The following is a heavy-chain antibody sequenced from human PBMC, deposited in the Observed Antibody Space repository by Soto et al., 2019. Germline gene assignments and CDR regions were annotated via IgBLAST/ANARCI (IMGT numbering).Heavy chain of an antibody. CDR2: ISFDGSNK. Sequence: QVQLVESGGGVVQPGRSLRLSCAASGFTFSSFGMHWVRQAPGKGLEWVAVISFDGSNKHYADSVKGRFTISRDNSKNTLSLQMNSLKAEDTAVYYCAKDTSKYSNNWPAYYGLDVWGQGTTVTVSS. D-gene: IGHD1-1*01. CDR3: AKDTSKYSNNWPAYYGLDV. V-gene: IGHV3-30*18. J-gene: IGHJ6*02. CDR1: GFTFSSFG.